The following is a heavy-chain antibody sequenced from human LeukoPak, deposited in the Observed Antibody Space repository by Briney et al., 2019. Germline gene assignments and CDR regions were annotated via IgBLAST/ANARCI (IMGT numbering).Heavy chain of an antibody. CDR2: ISSSGSTI. CDR3: ARGHYYDSSDYYAPFDY. CDR1: RFTSTDYY. D-gene: IGHD3-22*01. J-gene: IGHJ4*02. Sequence: GGSLRLSCAASRFTSTDYYMSWIRQAPGKGLEWISYISSSGSTIYFADSVKGRFTISRDNAKNSLYLQMNSLRAKDTAVYYCARGHYYDSSDYYAPFDYWGQGTLVTVSS. V-gene: IGHV3-11*01.